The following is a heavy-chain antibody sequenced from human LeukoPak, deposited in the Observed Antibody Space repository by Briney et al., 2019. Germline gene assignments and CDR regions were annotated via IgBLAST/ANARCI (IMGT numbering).Heavy chain of an antibody. Sequence: GGSLRLSCAASGFTFSSYEMNWVRQAPGKGLEWISHISSSGGTIYYAGSVNGRFIISRDNARNSLYLQMNSLRAEDTAVYFCARDSLFCTGGSCYSNYFGYWGQGTLVTVSS. CDR1: GFTFSSYE. D-gene: IGHD2-15*01. J-gene: IGHJ4*02. CDR2: ISSSGGTI. V-gene: IGHV3-48*03. CDR3: ARDSLFCTGGSCYSNYFGY.